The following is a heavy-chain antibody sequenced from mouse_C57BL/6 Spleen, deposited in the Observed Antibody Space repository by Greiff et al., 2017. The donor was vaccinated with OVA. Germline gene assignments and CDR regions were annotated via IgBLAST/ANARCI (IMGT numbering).Heavy chain of an antibody. Sequence: EVQVVESGGDLVKPGGSLKLSCAASGFTFSSYGMSWVRQTPDKRLEWVATISSGGSYTYYPDSVKGRFTISRDNAKNTLYLQMSSLKSEDTAMYYCARQEDGSSSFDYWGQGTTLTVSS. D-gene: IGHD1-1*01. J-gene: IGHJ2*01. CDR1: GFTFSSYG. V-gene: IGHV5-6*01. CDR2: ISSGGSYT. CDR3: ARQEDGSSSFDY.